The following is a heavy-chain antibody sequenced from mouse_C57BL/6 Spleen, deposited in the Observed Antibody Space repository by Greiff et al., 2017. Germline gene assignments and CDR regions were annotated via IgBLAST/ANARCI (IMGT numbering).Heavy chain of an antibody. D-gene: IGHD2-4*01. V-gene: IGHV5-6*02. CDR3: ARPYDYDDAPFDY. CDR2: ISRGGNYT. J-gene: IGHJ2*01. CDR1: GFTFSSYG. Sequence: EVMLVESGGDLVKPGGSLKLSCAASGFTFSSYGMSWVRQTPDKRLEWVATISRGGNYTYYPDSVKGRFTISRDNAKNTLYLQMSSLKSEDTAMYYCARPYDYDDAPFDYWGQGTTLTVSS.